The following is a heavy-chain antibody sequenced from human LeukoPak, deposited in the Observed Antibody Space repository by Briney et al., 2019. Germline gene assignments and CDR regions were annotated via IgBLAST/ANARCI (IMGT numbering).Heavy chain of an antibody. CDR3: ARVGDDFWSGYWLDY. Sequence: GGSLRLSCAASGFTVSSNYMSWVRQAPGKGLEWVSVIYSGGSTYYADSVKGRFTISRDNSKNTLYLQMNSLRAEDKAVYYCARVGDDFWSGYWLDYWGQGTLVTVSS. CDR1: GFTVSSNY. V-gene: IGHV3-53*01. CDR2: IYSGGST. J-gene: IGHJ4*02. D-gene: IGHD3-3*01.